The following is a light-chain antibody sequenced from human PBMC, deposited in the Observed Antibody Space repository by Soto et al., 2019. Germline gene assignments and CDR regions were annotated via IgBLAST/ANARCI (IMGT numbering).Light chain of an antibody. Sequence: DIVLTQSPGTLSLSPGQRATLSCRASETFRSNFLTWYQQKPGQAPRLLISGASTRATGIPDRFSGSGSGTDFTLTISRVESEDFALYYCQQYGGSPLLTFGGGTKLEI. CDR2: GAS. J-gene: IGKJ4*01. CDR1: ETFRSNF. V-gene: IGKV3-20*01. CDR3: QQYGGSPLLT.